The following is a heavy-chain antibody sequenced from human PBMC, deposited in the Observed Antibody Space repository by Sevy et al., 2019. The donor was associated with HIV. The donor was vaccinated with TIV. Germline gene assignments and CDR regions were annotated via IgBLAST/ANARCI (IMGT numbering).Heavy chain of an antibody. V-gene: IGHV4-59*13. CDR2: IYNNGNT. Sequence: SETLSLICTVSGGYISSYYWSWIRQPPGKGLEWVGYIYNNGNTKYNPSLKSRVTISVDTSKNQFSLKLTSVTAAETAVYYCARVSYYYDSGGRPLYSFDYWGQGTLVTVSS. CDR1: GGYISSYY. J-gene: IGHJ4*02. D-gene: IGHD3-22*01. CDR3: ARVSYYYDSGGRPLYSFDY.